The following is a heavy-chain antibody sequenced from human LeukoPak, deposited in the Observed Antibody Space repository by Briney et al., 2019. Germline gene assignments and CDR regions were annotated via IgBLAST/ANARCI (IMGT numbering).Heavy chain of an antibody. V-gene: IGHV1-3*01. CDR1: GYTFTSYA. CDR2: INAGNGNT. Sequence: ASVKVSCKASGYTFTSYAMHWVRQAPGQRLEWMGWINAGNGNTKYSQKFQGRVTITRDTSASTAYMELSSLRSEDTAVYYCARFGYDSSGSYYFDYWGQGTLVTVSS. CDR3: ARFGYDSSGSYYFDY. J-gene: IGHJ4*02. D-gene: IGHD3-22*01.